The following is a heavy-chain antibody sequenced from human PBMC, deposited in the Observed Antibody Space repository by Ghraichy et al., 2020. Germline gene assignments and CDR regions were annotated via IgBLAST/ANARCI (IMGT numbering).Heavy chain of an antibody. J-gene: IGHJ4*02. Sequence: GGSLRLSCAASGFSFSSYGMHWVRQAPGKGLEWVAFINYGETEKYSADSVRGRFTVSRDNSNNRLYLQMNSVRAEDTAVYYCARDWNYAGDYWGQGTLVTVAS. CDR3: ARDWNYAGDY. CDR1: GFSFSSYG. V-gene: IGHV3-30*02. D-gene: IGHD1-7*01. CDR2: INYGETEK.